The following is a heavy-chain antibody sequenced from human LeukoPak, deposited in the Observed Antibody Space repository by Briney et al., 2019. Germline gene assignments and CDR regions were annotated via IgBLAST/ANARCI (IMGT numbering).Heavy chain of an antibody. CDR2: IYYSGST. D-gene: IGHD3-3*01. CDR1: GGSFSGYY. CDR3: ARALPHYDFWSGYYPPHFDY. V-gene: IGHV4-59*01. Sequence: SETLSLTCAVYGGSFSGYYWSWIRQPPGKGLGWIGYIYYSGSTNYNPSLKSRVTISVDTSKNQFSLKLSSVTAADTAVYYCARALPHYDFWSGYYPPHFDYWGQGTLVTVSS. J-gene: IGHJ4*02.